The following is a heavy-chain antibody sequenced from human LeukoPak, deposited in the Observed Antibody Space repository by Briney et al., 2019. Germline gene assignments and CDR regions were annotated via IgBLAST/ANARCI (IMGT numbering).Heavy chain of an antibody. CDR1: GFTFDDYG. J-gene: IGHJ4*02. CDR3: AKESDGDYEFDF. CDR2: INWNTGTI. D-gene: IGHD4-17*01. Sequence: GGSLRLSCAASGFTFDDYGMSWVRQAPGKGLEWVSGINWNTGTIGYADSVKGRFTISRDNAKNSLYLQMNSLRPDDTALYYCAKESDGDYEFDFWGQGTLVTVSS. V-gene: IGHV3-20*04.